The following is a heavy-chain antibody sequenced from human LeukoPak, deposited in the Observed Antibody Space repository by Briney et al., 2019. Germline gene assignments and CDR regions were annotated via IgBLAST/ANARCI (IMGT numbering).Heavy chain of an antibody. CDR2: IKKDGSEK. CDR3: ARGDEYYFDY. Sequence: PGGSLRLSCAASGFTFSTYWMSWVRQAPGKGLEWVAIIKKDGSEKFYVESVKGGFTISRDNADNSLYLQMNSLRAEDTAVYYCARGDEYYFDYWGQGTLVTVSS. J-gene: IGHJ4*02. V-gene: IGHV3-7*01. CDR1: GFTFSTYW.